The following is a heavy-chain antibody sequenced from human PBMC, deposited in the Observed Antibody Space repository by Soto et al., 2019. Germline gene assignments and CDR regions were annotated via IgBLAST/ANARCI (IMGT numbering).Heavy chain of an antibody. CDR1: GFTFSSYW. D-gene: IGHD6-13*01. CDR2: INSDGSRT. Sequence: EVQLVESGGGLVQPGESLRLSCAASGFTFSSYWMHWVRQAPGKGLVCVSRINSDGSRTNYADSVKGRFTVSRDNAKNTQYLQMNSLRAEDTDVYYCARVLTGSWNWFDPWGQGTLVTVYS. J-gene: IGHJ5*02. CDR3: ARVLTGSWNWFDP. V-gene: IGHV3-74*01.